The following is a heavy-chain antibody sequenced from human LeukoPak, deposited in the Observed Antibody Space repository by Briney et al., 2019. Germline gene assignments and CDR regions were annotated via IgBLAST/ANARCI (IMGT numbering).Heavy chain of an antibody. CDR1: GFTFSSYW. V-gene: IGHV3-7*01. CDR2: IKQDGSQK. J-gene: IGHJ4*02. CDR3: AREQYGDHFDN. D-gene: IGHD4-17*01. Sequence: GGSLRLSCAASGFTFSSYWMSWVRQAPGKGLEWVANIKQDGSQKYYVGSVKGRFTISRGNTKNSLYLQMNSLRVDDTAVYYCAREQYGDHFDNWGQGTLVTVSS.